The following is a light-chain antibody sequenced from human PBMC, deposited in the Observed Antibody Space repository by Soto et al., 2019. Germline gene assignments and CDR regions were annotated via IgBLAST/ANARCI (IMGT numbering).Light chain of an antibody. CDR1: QSVSSSY. V-gene: IGKV3-20*01. CDR3: QQYGSSPLT. CDR2: GAS. J-gene: IGKJ1*01. Sequence: EIVMTQFPATLAVSPGEGATLSCRASQSVSSSYLAWYQQKPGQAPRLLIYGASSRATGIPDRFSGSGSGTDFTLTISRLEPEDFAVYYCQQYGSSPLTLGQGTKVDI.